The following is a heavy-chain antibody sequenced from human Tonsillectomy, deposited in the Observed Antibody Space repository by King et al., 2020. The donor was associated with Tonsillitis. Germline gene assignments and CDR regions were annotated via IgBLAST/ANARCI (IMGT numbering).Heavy chain of an antibody. CDR3: AGHHDYVWGSFRFAAFDI. CDR2: ISGSGAST. CDR1: GFTFSNYA. J-gene: IGHJ3*02. Sequence: EVQLVESGGGLVQPGGSLRLSCAASGFTFSNYAMSWVRQAPGKGLEWVSAISGSGASTYYADSVKGRFSISRDNSKKTLYVQMNSLRAEDTAKYYCAGHHDYVWGSFRFAAFDIWGQGTMVTVPS. D-gene: IGHD3-16*02. V-gene: IGHV3-23*04.